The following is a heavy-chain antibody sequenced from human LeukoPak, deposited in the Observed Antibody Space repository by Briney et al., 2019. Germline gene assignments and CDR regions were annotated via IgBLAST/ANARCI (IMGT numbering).Heavy chain of an antibody. CDR1: GGSISSYY. CDR2: IYYSGIST. V-gene: IGHV4-59*12. J-gene: IGHJ3*02. Sequence: SETLSLTCTVSGGSISSYYWSWIRQPPGKGLEWIGYIYYSGISTNYNPSLKSRVTISVDTSKNQFSLKLSSVTAADTAVYYCARDREEWELLGLGAFDIWGQGTMVTVSS. CDR3: ARDREEWELLGLGAFDI. D-gene: IGHD1-26*01.